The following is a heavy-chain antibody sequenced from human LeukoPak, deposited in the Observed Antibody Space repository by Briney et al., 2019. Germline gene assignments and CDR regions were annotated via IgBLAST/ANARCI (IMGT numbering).Heavy chain of an antibody. D-gene: IGHD2-2*01. CDR1: GYTFTNYG. Sequence: ASVKVSCEASGYTFTNYGITWVRQAPGQGLGGMGWISAYSGNTNYVQKFQGRVTMATDASTSTAYMELRSLRYDDTAVYYCARDIATVVHQDWGQGTLVTVSS. CDR3: ARDIATVVHQD. V-gene: IGHV1-18*01. J-gene: IGHJ4*02. CDR2: ISAYSGNT.